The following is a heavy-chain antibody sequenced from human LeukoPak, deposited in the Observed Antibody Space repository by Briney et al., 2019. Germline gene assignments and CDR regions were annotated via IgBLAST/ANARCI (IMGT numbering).Heavy chain of an antibody. J-gene: IGHJ4*02. D-gene: IGHD5/OR15-5a*01. V-gene: IGHV3-73*01. CDR1: GFTFSSYE. Sequence: QTGGSLRLSCAASGFTFSSYEMNWVRQAPGKGLEWVGRIRSKAINYATAYAESVKGRFTIYRDDSKNTAYLQMNSLKSEDTAVYYCNVYDSSDNSSLYGFWGQGTLVTVSS. CDR3: NVYDSSDNSSLYGF. CDR2: IRSKAINYAT.